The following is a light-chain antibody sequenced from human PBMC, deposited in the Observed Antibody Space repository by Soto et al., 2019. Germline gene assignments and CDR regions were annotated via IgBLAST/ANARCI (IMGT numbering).Light chain of an antibody. CDR2: SAS. V-gene: IGKV1-39*01. J-gene: IGKJ1*01. Sequence: DIQMTQSPSSLSASVGDRVTITCRASQSIRTYLNWYQQKPGQAPKLLIYSASSLQSGVPSRFSGSGSGTDFTLTISSLQREDFATYHCQQAYSDPGTFGQGTKVEVK. CDR3: QQAYSDPGT. CDR1: QSIRTY.